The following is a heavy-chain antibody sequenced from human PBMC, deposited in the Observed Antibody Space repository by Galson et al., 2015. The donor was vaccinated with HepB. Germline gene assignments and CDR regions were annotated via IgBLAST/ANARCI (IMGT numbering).Heavy chain of an antibody. CDR2: INPSAGTT. CDR3: AKDRTLYCSGGSCYQAFDY. V-gene: IGHV1-46*01. Sequence: VSCRASGYTFTSYYMHWVRQAPGQGLEWMGIINPSAGTTSYAQKFQGRVTMTRDTSTSTVYMELSSLRSEDTAVYYCAKDRTLYCSGGSCYQAFDYWGQGTLVTVSS. J-gene: IGHJ4*02. CDR1: GYTFTSYY. D-gene: IGHD2-15*01.